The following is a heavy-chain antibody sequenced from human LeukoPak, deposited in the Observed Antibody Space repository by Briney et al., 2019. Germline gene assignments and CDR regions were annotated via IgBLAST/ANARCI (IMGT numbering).Heavy chain of an antibody. CDR1: GFTFSSYS. Sequence: PRGSLRLSCAASGFTFSSYSMNWVRQAPGKGLEWVSSISSSSSYIYYADSVKGRFTISRDNAKNSLYLQMNSLRAEDTAVYYCARGGNYDSSGYDGYWGPGTLVTVSS. D-gene: IGHD3-22*01. V-gene: IGHV3-21*01. CDR2: ISSSSSYI. J-gene: IGHJ4*02. CDR3: ARGGNYDSSGYDGY.